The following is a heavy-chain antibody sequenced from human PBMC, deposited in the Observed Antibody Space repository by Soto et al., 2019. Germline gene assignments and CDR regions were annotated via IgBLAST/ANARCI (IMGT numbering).Heavy chain of an antibody. CDR1: GYTFTGYY. Sequence: GASVKVSCKASGYTFTGYYMHWVRQAPGQGLEWMGWINTNSGGTNYAQKFQGWVTITSDTSISTAYMELSSLRSDDTAVYYCARGYSSGSPGHAFDIWGQGTMVTASS. V-gene: IGHV1-2*04. D-gene: IGHD6-19*01. CDR2: INTNSGGT. CDR3: ARGYSSGSPGHAFDI. J-gene: IGHJ3*02.